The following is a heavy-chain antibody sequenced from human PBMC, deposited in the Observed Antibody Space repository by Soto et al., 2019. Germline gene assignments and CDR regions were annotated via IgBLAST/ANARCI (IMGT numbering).Heavy chain of an antibody. J-gene: IGHJ4*02. Sequence: QVQLQESGPGLVKHSQTLSLTCTVSGGSISSGDYYWSWIRQPPGKGLEWIGYIYYSGSTYYNPSLKSRVTISVDTSKNHFSLKLSSVTAADTAVYYCATIKLGSNRLDYWGQGTLVTVSS. CDR1: GGSISSGDYY. D-gene: IGHD3-10*01. CDR3: ATIKLGSNRLDY. V-gene: IGHV4-30-4*01. CDR2: IYYSGST.